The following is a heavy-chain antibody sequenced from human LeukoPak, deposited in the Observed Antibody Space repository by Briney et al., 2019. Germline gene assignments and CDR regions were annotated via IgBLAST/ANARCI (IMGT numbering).Heavy chain of an antibody. CDR2: IYYSGST. V-gene: IGHV4-39*01. CDR1: GGSISSSSYY. D-gene: IGHD3-3*01. Sequence: SETLSLTCTVSGGSISSSSYYWGWIRQPPGKGLEWIGSIYYSGSTYYNPPLKSRVTISVDTSKNQFSLKLSSVTAADTAVYYCASAPTYYDFWSGYLYYFDCWGQGTLVTVSS. CDR3: ASAPTYYDFWSGYLYYFDC. J-gene: IGHJ4*02.